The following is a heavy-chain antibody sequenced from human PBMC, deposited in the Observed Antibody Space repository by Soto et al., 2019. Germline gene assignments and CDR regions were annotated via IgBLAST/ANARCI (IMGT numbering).Heavy chain of an antibody. Sequence: SETRSLTCTVSGGSISSYYRSWIRQPPGKGLEWIGYIYYSGSTNYNPSLKSRVTISVDTSKNQFSLKLSSVTAADTAVYYCASGRWLQLPAYWGQGTLVTVSS. V-gene: IGHV4-59*08. D-gene: IGHD5-12*01. J-gene: IGHJ4*02. CDR3: ASGRWLQLPAY. CDR1: GGSISSYY. CDR2: IYYSGST.